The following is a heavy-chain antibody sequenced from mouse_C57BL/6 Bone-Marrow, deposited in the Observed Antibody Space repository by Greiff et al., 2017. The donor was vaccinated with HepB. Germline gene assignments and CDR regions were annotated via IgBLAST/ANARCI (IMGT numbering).Heavy chain of an antibody. CDR1: GYAFSSSW. CDR2: IYPGDGDT. D-gene: IGHD2-1*01. V-gene: IGHV1-82*01. J-gene: IGHJ1*03. Sequence: QVQLQQSGPELVKPGASVKISCKASGYAFSSSWMNWVKQRPGKGLEWIGRIYPGDGDTNYNGKFKGKATLTADKSSSTAYMQLSSLTSEDSAVYFCARSRGNYGYFDAWGTGTTVTVSS. CDR3: ARSRGNYGYFDA.